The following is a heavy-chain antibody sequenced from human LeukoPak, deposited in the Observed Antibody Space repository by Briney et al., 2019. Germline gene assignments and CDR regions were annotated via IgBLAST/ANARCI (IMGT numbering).Heavy chain of an antibody. Sequence: GGSLRLSCAASGFTFSSYAMSWVRQAPGKGLEWVSAISGSSGSTYYTDSVKGRFTISRDNSKNTLYLQMNSLRAEDTAVYYCARDYYDSSGYYQFDYWGQGTLVTVSS. CDR1: GFTFSSYA. CDR3: ARDYYDSSGYYQFDY. J-gene: IGHJ4*02. V-gene: IGHV3-23*01. CDR2: ISGSSGST. D-gene: IGHD3-22*01.